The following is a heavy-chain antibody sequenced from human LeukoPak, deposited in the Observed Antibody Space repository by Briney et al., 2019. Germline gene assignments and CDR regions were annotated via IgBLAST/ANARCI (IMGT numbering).Heavy chain of an antibody. J-gene: IGHJ4*02. D-gene: IGHD3-22*01. CDR3: AGRNYDSSGYYLSY. CDR1: GFTFSTYG. CDR2: ISTSSSYI. Sequence: MPGGSLRLSCAASGFTFSTYGMNWVRLAPGRGLEWVSSISTSSSYIYYADSVKGRFTISRDNAKNSLYLQMNSLRAEDTAVYYCAGRNYDSSGYYLSYWGQGTLVTVSS. V-gene: IGHV3-21*01.